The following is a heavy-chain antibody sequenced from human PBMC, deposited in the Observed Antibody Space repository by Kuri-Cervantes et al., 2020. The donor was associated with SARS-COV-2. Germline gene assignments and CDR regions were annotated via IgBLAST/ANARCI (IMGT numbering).Heavy chain of an antibody. J-gene: IGHJ2*01. Sequence: SETLSLTCTVSGGSISSSSYYWGWIRQPPGKGLEWIGSIYYSGSTYYNPSLKSRVTISVDTSKNQFSLKLSSVTAADTAVYYCARLFTVVVASYWYFDLWGRGTLVTVSS. CDR1: GGSISSSSYY. CDR2: IYYSGST. V-gene: IGHV4-39*01. CDR3: ARLFTVVVASYWYFDL. D-gene: IGHD2-15*01.